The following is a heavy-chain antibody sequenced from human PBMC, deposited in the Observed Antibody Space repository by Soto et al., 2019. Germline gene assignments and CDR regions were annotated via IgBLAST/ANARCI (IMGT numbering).Heavy chain of an antibody. CDR1: GINFDIDA. D-gene: IGHD6-19*01. V-gene: IGHV3-23*01. J-gene: IGHJ5*02. CDR3: ASTAGKNMAYNWFDT. Sequence: GGSLRLSCAASGINFDIDAMTWVRQAPGMGLEWVATISGDSRTTYYADSAKGRFTISRDNSRTTLYVQMNSLRVEDTAMYYCASTAGKNMAYNWFDTWGQGTLVTVS. CDR2: ISGDSRTT.